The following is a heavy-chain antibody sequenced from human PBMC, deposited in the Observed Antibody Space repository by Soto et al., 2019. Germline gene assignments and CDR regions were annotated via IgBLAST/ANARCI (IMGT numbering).Heavy chain of an antibody. J-gene: IGHJ6*02. V-gene: IGHV1-69*13. Sequence: SVKVSCKASGGTFSSYAISWVRQAPGQGLEWMGGIIPIFGTANYAQKLQGRVTITADESTSTAYMELSSLRSEDTAVYYFARDLLVVAAHYYYYGMDVWGQGTTVTVSS. CDR2: IIPIFGTA. CDR1: GGTFSSYA. CDR3: ARDLLVVAAHYYYYGMDV. D-gene: IGHD2-15*01.